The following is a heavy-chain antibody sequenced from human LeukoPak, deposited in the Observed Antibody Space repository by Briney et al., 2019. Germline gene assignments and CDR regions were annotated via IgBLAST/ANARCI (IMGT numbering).Heavy chain of an antibody. V-gene: IGHV3-64*01. CDR1: GFTFSSYA. CDR2: ISSNGGST. D-gene: IGHD6-13*01. J-gene: IGHJ4*02. CDR3: AKDLEQQLVQGAFDY. Sequence: GGSLRLSCAASGFTFSSYAMHWVRQAPGKGLEYVSAISSNGGSTYYANSVKGRFTISRDNSKNTLYLQMNSLRAEDTAVYYCAKDLEQQLVQGAFDYWGQGTLVTVSS.